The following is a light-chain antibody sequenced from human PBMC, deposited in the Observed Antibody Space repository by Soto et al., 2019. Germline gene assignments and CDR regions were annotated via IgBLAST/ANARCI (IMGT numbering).Light chain of an antibody. CDR3: SSYAGSSTYV. V-gene: IGLV2-23*01. J-gene: IGLJ1*01. CDR1: SSV. Sequence: QSVLTQPASVSGSPGQSITISCTGTSSVSWYQQHPGKAPKLMIYEGTKRPSGVSNRFSGSKSGNTASLTISGLHAEDEADYYCSSYAGSSTYVFGNVTKLTVL. CDR2: EGT.